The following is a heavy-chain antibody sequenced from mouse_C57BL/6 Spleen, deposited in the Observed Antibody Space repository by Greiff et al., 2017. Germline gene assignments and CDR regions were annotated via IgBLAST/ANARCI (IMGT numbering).Heavy chain of an antibody. CDR1: GYTFTSYW. J-gene: IGHJ4*01. Sequence: QVQLQQPGAELVKPGASVKLSCKASGYTFTSYWMQWVKQRPGQGLEWIGEIDPSDSYTNYNQKFKGKATLTVDTSSSTAYMQLSSLTSEDSAVYYCARREVVAPMDYWGQGTSVTVSS. V-gene: IGHV1-50*01. CDR3: ARREVVAPMDY. CDR2: IDPSDSYT. D-gene: IGHD1-1*01.